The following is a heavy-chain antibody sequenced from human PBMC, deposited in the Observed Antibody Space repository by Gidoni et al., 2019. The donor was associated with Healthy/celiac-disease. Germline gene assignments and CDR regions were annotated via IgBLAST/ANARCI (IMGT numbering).Heavy chain of an antibody. CDR2: ISGSGGST. V-gene: IGHV3-23*01. Sequence: WVSAISGSGGSTSSADSVKGRFTISRDNSKNTLYLQMNSLRAEDTAVYYWAKVPFDDFWSGYHTFDYWGQGTLVTVSS. D-gene: IGHD3-3*01. CDR3: AKVPFDDFWSGYHTFDY. J-gene: IGHJ4*02.